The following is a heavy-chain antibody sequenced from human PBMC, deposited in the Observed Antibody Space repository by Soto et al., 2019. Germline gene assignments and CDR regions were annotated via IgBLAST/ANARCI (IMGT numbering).Heavy chain of an antibody. D-gene: IGHD2-2*02. CDR3: AREGVVVAPAAILWRVHYYGMDV. CDR2: IYHSGST. V-gene: IGHV4-34*01. Sequence: SETLSLTCAVYGGSFSGYYWSWIRQPPGKGLEWIGSIYHSGSTYYNPSLKGRVTISVDTSKNQFSLKLSSVTAADTAVYYCAREGVVVAPAAILWRVHYYGMDVWGHGTTVTVSS. CDR1: GGSFSGYY. J-gene: IGHJ6*02.